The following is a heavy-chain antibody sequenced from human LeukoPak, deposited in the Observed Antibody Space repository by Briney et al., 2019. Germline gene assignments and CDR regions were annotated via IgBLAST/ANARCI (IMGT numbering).Heavy chain of an antibody. CDR1: GGSISSSSYY. CDR2: GST. J-gene: IGHJ4*02. D-gene: IGHD3-22*01. Sequence: SETLSLTCTVSGGSISSSSYYWGWIRQPPGKGLEWIGGSTYYNPSLRSRVTISVDTSKNQISLRLSSVTAADTAVYYCARHVPGHYDSSAFFDYWGQGTLVTVSS. CDR3: ARHVPGHYDSSAFFDY. V-gene: IGHV4-39*01.